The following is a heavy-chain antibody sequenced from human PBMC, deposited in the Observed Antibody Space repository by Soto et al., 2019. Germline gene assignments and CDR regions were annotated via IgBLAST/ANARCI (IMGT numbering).Heavy chain of an antibody. CDR3: NSDTARVYYAIDV. V-gene: IGHV3-73*02. CDR2: IRSKTNSYAT. D-gene: IGHD5-18*01. J-gene: IGHJ6*02. CDR1: GFTFSGSA. Sequence: EVQLVESGGGLVQPGGSLKLSCAASGFTFSGSAMHWVRQASGKGLEWVGRIRSKTNSYATAYAASVKGRFTISRDDSKITAYLQMNSLKTEDTAMYYSNSDTARVYYAIDVWGQGTTVTVSS.